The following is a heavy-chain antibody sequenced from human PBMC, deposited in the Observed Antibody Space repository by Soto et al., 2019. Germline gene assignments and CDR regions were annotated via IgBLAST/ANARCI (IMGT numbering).Heavy chain of an antibody. J-gene: IGHJ5*02. V-gene: IGHV4-30-4*01. Sequence: SETLSLTCTVSGGSISSGDYYWSWIRQPPGKGLEWIGYIYYSGSTYYNPSLKSRVTISVDTSKNQFSLKLSSVTAADTAVYYCASTRILPLNWFDPWGQGTLVTVSS. CDR3: ASTRILPLNWFDP. CDR2: IYYSGST. CDR1: GGSISSGDYY. D-gene: IGHD2-15*01.